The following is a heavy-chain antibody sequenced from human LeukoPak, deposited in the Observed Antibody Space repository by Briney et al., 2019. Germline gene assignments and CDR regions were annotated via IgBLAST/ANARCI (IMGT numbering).Heavy chain of an antibody. D-gene: IGHD1-26*01. Sequence: GGSLRLSCAASGFTVSSNYMSWVRQAPGKGLEWVSVIYSGGSTYYADSVKGRFTISRDNSKNTLYLQMNSLRVEDTAVYYCASLGSGSYYYYYGMDVWGQGTTVTVSS. J-gene: IGHJ6*02. CDR2: IYSGGST. CDR3: ASLGSGSYYYYYGMDV. CDR1: GFTVSSNY. V-gene: IGHV3-53*01.